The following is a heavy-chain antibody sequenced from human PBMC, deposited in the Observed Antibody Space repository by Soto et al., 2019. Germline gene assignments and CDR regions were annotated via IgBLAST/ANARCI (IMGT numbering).Heavy chain of an antibody. CDR1: GFTFSSYA. CDR2: ISYDGSNK. D-gene: IGHD1-26*01. CDR3: ARVGSGDPSPWDY. Sequence: QVQLVESGGGVVQPGRSLRLSCAASGFTFSSYAMHWVRQAPGKGLEWVAVISYDGSNKYYADSVKGRFTISRDNSKNTLYLQMNSLRAEDTAVYYCARVGSGDPSPWDYWGQGTLVTVSS. V-gene: IGHV3-30-3*01. J-gene: IGHJ4*02.